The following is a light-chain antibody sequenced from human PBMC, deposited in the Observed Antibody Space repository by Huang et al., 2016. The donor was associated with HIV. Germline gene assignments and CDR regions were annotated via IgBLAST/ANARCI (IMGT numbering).Light chain of an antibody. Sequence: DILLTQSPSSLSASVGDRVTITCRASQNINTYLNWYQQNPGKAPNLLIHSASTLQPGVPSRFSGSGSGTDFTLTVNSLQPEDSATYYCQQGYSALITFGQGTRL. CDR1: QNINTY. J-gene: IGKJ5*01. CDR3: QQGYSALIT. V-gene: IGKV1-39*01. CDR2: SAS.